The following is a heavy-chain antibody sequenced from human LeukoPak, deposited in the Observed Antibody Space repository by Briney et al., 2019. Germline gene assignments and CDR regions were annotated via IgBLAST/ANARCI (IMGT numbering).Heavy chain of an antibody. CDR3: AKETTLNGAADM. D-gene: IGHD4-11*01. CDR2: ISGSGFST. J-gene: IGHJ4*02. V-gene: IGHV3-23*01. CDR1: GFTFSNYA. Sequence: GGSLRLSCAASGFTFSNYAMSWVRQAPGKGLEWVSTISGSGFSTYFADSVKGRFTISRDNSKNTLYLQMNSLRAEDTAIYYCAKETTLNGAADMWGQGTLVTVSS.